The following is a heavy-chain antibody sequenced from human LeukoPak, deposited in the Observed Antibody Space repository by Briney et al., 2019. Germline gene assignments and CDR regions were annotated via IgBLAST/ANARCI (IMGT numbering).Heavy chain of an antibody. J-gene: IGHJ4*02. CDR2: IWYDGSTK. Sequence: PGGSLRLSCAASGFTFSSCGMHWVRQAPGKGLEWVAVIWYDGSTKYYADSVKGRFTISRDNSKNTLYLQMNSLRAEDTAFYYCARTPWRGWELPDYWGQGTLVTVSS. CDR1: GFTFSSCG. CDR3: ARTPWRGWELPDY. D-gene: IGHD1-26*01. V-gene: IGHV3-33*01.